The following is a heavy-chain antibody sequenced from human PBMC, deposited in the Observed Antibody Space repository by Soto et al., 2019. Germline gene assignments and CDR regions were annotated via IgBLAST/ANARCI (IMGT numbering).Heavy chain of an antibody. D-gene: IGHD2-8*02. J-gene: IGHJ4*02. CDR1: GFSLSNIRMG. CDR2: IFSNDEK. CDR3: ARFTVTGPCDY. Sequence: QVTLKESGPVLVKPTETLTLTCTVSGFSLSNIRMGVSWIRQPPGKALEWLAHIFSNDEKSYSTSLKSRLTISEDPSKSQLVLTMTNIDPVDTATYFCARFTVTGPCDYWGQGTLVTVSS. V-gene: IGHV2-26*01.